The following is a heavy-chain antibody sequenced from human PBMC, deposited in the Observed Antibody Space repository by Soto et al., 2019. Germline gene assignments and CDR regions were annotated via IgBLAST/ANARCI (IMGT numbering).Heavy chain of an antibody. J-gene: IGHJ6*02. Sequence: EVQVVESGGGLVQPGGSLRLSCAASGFSFSRYGMNWVRQAPGKGPEWVAYISSSSSTIYYADSVKGRFTISRDNAKNSLYLQMNSLRYEDTAVYYCTRDGYCVSTTCYFLPDVWGQGTTVTVSS. CDR3: TRDGYCVSTTCYFLPDV. D-gene: IGHD2-2*03. V-gene: IGHV3-48*02. CDR1: GFSFSRYG. CDR2: ISSSSSTI.